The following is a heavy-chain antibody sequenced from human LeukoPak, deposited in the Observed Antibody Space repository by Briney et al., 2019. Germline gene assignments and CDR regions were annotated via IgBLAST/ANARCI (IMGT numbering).Heavy chain of an antibody. CDR3: ARGGRNYDILTGYYDYYYYYMDV. V-gene: IGHV4-61*05. CDR2: IYYSGST. Sequence: PSETLSLTCTVSGGSISSSSYYWGWIRQPPGKGLEWIGYIYYSGSTNYNPSLKSRVTISVDTSKNQFSLKLSSVTAADTAVYYCARGGRNYDILTGYYDYYYYYMDVWGKGTTVTISS. CDR1: GGSISSSSYY. D-gene: IGHD3-9*01. J-gene: IGHJ6*03.